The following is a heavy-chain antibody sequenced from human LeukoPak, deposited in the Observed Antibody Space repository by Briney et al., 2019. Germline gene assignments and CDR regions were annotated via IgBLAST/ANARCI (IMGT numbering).Heavy chain of an antibody. CDR3: AREAAPYYFDY. Sequence: PSETLSLTCTVSGGSISSGGYYWRWIRQHPGKGLEWIGYIYYSGSTYYNPSLKSRVTISVDTSKNQFSLKLSSVTAADTTVYYCAREAAPYYFDYWGQGTLVTVSS. V-gene: IGHV4-31*03. CDR1: GGSISSGGYY. CDR2: IYYSGST. J-gene: IGHJ4*02. D-gene: IGHD6-25*01.